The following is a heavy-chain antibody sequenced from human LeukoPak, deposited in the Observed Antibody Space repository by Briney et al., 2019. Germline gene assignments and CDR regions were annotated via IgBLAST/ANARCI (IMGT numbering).Heavy chain of an antibody. CDR1: GGSISSYY. V-gene: IGHV4-4*08. J-gene: IGHJ5*02. CDR2: IYHSGST. CDR3: ASLGRPYPYYDLWRRGFDP. Sequence: SETLSLTCTVSGGSISSYYWSWIRQPPRKGLEGIGDIYHSGSTNYHPSLKSRVTISVDTSKNQFSLKLSSVTAPDPAVYYSASLGRPYPYYDLWRRGFDPWGQGTLVTVSS. D-gene: IGHD3-3*01.